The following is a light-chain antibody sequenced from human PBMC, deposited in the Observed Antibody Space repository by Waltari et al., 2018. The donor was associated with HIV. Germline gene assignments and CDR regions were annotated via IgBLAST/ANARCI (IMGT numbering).Light chain of an antibody. CDR1: QSVTGY. Sequence: EIVLTQSPATLSLSPGERATLSCRASQSVTGYLAWYQQKPGQAPRLLIYDVFSRAPGTPARFSGSGSGTDFSLTINRLEPEDFAVYYCQQRGTWPLTFGGGTKVEIK. CDR3: QQRGTWPLT. V-gene: IGKV3-11*01. J-gene: IGKJ4*01. CDR2: DVF.